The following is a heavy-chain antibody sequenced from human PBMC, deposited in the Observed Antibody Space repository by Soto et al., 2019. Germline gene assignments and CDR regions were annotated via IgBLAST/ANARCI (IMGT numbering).Heavy chain of an antibody. V-gene: IGHV4-39*01. J-gene: IGHJ4*02. D-gene: IGHD3-10*01. CDR1: GGSISSSSYY. CDR3: PRQAYYFGSGTYSHLDY. CDR2: IYYSGST. Sequence: AETLSLTXTVSGGSISSSSYYWGWIRQPPGKGLEWIGNIYYSGSTYYNPSLKNRVTISVDTSKNQFSLKLSSVTAADTAVYYCPRQAYYFGSGTYSHLDYWGQGTLVTVSS.